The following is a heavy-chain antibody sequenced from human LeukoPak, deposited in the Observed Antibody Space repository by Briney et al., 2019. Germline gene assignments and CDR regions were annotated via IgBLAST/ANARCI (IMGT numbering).Heavy chain of an antibody. Sequence: GGSLRLSCAASEFTFSGSSIHWVRQTSGKGLEWVGRIRSEANSYATAYATSVIGRFTFSRDDSTNTAFLQMDSLKTEDTAVYYCSGSRMDYYGMDVWGRGTTVTVSS. J-gene: IGHJ6*02. CDR2: IRSEANSYAT. D-gene: IGHD2-15*01. V-gene: IGHV3-73*01. CDR3: SGSRMDYYGMDV. CDR1: EFTFSGSS.